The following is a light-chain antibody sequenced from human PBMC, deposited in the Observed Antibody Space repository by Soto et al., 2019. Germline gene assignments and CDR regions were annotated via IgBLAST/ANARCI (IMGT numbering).Light chain of an antibody. CDR2: GAS. J-gene: IGKJ5*01. Sequence: ELVLTQSPGTLSLSPWERATLSCRASQSVSSSYLAWYQQKPGQAPRLLIYGASSRATGIPDRFSGSGSGTDFTLRISRVEAEDVGLYYCMQYTHWPHTFGQGTRLEIK. CDR1: QSVSSSY. V-gene: IGKV3-20*01. CDR3: MQYTHWPHT.